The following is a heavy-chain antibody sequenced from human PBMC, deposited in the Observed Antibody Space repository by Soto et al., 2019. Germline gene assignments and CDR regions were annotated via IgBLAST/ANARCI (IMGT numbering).Heavy chain of an antibody. D-gene: IGHD3-16*02. CDR2: IYHTGST. Sequence: PSDTLSLTCTVSGVTVSSDAYYWSWIRQHPGKGLEWIGNIYHTGSTYYSPSLKSRIAISLDASKNQFSLTLTSVTAADTAVYFCARYRFSGNRWSKFDYWGQGTLVTVSS. J-gene: IGHJ4*02. CDR3: ARYRFSGNRWSKFDY. V-gene: IGHV4-31*03. CDR1: GVTVSSDAYY.